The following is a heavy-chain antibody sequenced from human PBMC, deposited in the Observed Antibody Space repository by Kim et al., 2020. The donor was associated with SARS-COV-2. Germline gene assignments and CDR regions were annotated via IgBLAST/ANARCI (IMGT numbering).Heavy chain of an antibody. J-gene: IGHJ4*02. CDR1: GFTFTNNA. D-gene: IGHD3-3*01. CDR3: ANDFWQFSANDY. V-gene: IGHV3-23*01. Sequence: GGSLRLSCAAYGFTFTNNAMNWVRQAPGKGLEWVAGIGGDERAYYADSVNGRVTISRDNSQSTLYLQMNSLRAGDTAKYYCANDFWQFSANDYWGQGTLVTVSS. CDR2: IGGDERA.